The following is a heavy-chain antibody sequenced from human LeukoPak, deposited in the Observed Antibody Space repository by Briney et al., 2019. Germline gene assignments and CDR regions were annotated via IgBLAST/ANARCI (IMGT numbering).Heavy chain of an antibody. CDR1: GFTVSSNY. CDR3: ARTTVTPGSYDAFDI. D-gene: IGHD4-17*01. V-gene: IGHV3-53*01. J-gene: IGHJ3*02. Sequence: GGSLRLSCAASGFTVSSNYMSWVRQAPGKGLEWVSIIYKDGSTYYADSVKGQFIISRDNSKNTLYLQINSLRVEDTAVYYCARTTVTPGSYDAFDIWGQGTMVTVSS. CDR2: IYKDGST.